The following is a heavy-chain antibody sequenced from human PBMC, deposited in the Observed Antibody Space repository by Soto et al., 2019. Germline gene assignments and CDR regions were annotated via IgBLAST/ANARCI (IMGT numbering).Heavy chain of an antibody. Sequence: GGSIRLSCAASRFTFSAYEMHWFRQAPGKGLEWVSYISTSGSTVYYADSVKGRFIISRDNSKNTLELQMSGLRAEDTAMYFCARDGYSILYYSDYWGHGTLVTVSS. V-gene: IGHV3-48*03. CDR1: RFTFSAYE. D-gene: IGHD3-22*01. J-gene: IGHJ4*01. CDR2: ISTSGSTV. CDR3: ARDGYSILYYSDY.